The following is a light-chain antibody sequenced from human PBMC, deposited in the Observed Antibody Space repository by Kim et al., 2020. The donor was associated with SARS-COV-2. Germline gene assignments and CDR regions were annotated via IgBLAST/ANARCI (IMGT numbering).Light chain of an antibody. Sequence: SVSPGEGATLSCRVSQSISRNLAWYQQRPGQAPGLLIYGASTRATGVPVRFSGSGSETEFTLTISSLQSEDFAVYYCQQYDSWPLTFGGGTKLEI. CDR3: QQYDSWPLT. CDR1: QSISRN. V-gene: IGKV3-15*01. CDR2: GAS. J-gene: IGKJ4*01.